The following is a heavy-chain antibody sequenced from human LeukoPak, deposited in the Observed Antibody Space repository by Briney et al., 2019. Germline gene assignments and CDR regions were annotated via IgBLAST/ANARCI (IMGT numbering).Heavy chain of an antibody. CDR1: RFTFDDYA. D-gene: IGHD5-18*01. CDR3: AKGYSYGYWFDY. CDR2: ISGDGGST. Sequence: GGSLRLSCAASRFTFDDYAMHWVRQAPGKGLEWVSLISGDGGSTYYADSVKGRFTIPRDNSKNSLYLQMNSLRTEDTALYYCAKGYSYGYWFDYWGQGTLVTVSS. V-gene: IGHV3-43*02. J-gene: IGHJ4*02.